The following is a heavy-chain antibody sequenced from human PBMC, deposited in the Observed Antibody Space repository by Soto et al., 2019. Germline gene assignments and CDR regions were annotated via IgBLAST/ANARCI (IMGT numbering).Heavy chain of an antibody. J-gene: IGHJ5*02. CDR2: IYYSGST. CDR1: GGSISSYY. Sequence: PSETLSLTCTVSGGSISSYYWSWIRQPPGKGLEWIGYIYYSGSTNYNPSLKSRVTISVDTSKNQFSLKLSSVTAADTAVYYCARSTVRGVSQWFDPWGQGTLVTVYS. V-gene: IGHV4-59*01. D-gene: IGHD3-10*01. CDR3: ARSTVRGVSQWFDP.